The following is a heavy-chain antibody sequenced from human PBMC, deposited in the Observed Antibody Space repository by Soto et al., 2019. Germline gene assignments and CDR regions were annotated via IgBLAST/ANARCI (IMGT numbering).Heavy chain of an antibody. J-gene: IGHJ5*02. V-gene: IGHV4-34*01. CDR3: ARGRITMVREKFRNWFDP. CDR1: GGSFSGYY. D-gene: IGHD3-10*01. CDR2: INHSGST. Sequence: SETLSLTCAVYGGSFSGYYWSWIRQPPGKGLEWIGEINHSGSTNYNPSLKSRVTISVDTSKNQFSLKLSSVTAADTAVYYCARGRITMVREKFRNWFDPWGQGTLVTVSS.